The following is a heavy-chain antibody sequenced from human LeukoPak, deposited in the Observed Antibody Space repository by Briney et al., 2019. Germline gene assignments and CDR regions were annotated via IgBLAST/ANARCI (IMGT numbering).Heavy chain of an antibody. Sequence: PSETLSLTCNVSGYSISSGYFWSWIRQPPGKGLEWIGYIYYSGSTNYNPSLKSRVTISVDTSKNQFSLKLSSVTAADTAVYYCASVSVGATLTIDYWGQGTLVTVSS. V-gene: IGHV4-59*01. CDR1: GYSISSGYF. J-gene: IGHJ4*02. CDR2: IYYSGST. D-gene: IGHD1-26*01. CDR3: ASVSVGATLTIDY.